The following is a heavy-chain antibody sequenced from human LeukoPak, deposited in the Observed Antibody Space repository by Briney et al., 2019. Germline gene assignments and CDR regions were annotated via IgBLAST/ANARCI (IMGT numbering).Heavy chain of an antibody. Sequence: ASVKVSCKASGYTFTNYYMHWVRQAPGQGLEWMGLIHPNDGGTKYTQEFQDRVTMTRDTSTSTVYMELSSLRSEDTAVYYCATYTQSGAQGVSDYWGQGTLVTVSS. CDR2: IHPNDGGT. V-gene: IGHV1-46*01. CDR3: ATYTQSGAQGVSDY. D-gene: IGHD3-10*01. J-gene: IGHJ4*02. CDR1: GYTFTNYY.